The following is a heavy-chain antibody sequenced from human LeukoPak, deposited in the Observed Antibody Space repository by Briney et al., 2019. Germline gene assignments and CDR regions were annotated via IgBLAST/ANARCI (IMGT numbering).Heavy chain of an antibody. V-gene: IGHV1-58*02. Sequence: SVKVSCKASGFTFSSSTIQWVRQARGQRLEWMGWIVVGSGNTNYAQNFQERVTITRDMSTSTAYMEVSSLRSEDTAVCYCAADLPGGAMFDPWGQGTLVTVSS. CDR1: GFTFSSST. J-gene: IGHJ5*02. D-gene: IGHD3-16*01. CDR3: AADLPGGAMFDP. CDR2: IVVGSGNT.